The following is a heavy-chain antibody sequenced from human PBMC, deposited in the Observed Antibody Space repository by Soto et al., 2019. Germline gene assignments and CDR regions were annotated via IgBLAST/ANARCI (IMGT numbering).Heavy chain of an antibody. CDR2: ISGSGDYT. CDR1: GFTFSSYA. Sequence: EVQLLESGGGLVQPGESLRLSCAASGFTFSSYAMTWVRQAPGKGLEWVSSISGSGDYTYFADSVKGRFTISRDNSKDNLFLQMSSPGVEGTAIYYRAEDSRSHPPGWFDPWGQGTLVTVSS. CDR3: AEDSRSHPPGWFDP. J-gene: IGHJ5*02. V-gene: IGHV3-23*01. D-gene: IGHD2-15*01.